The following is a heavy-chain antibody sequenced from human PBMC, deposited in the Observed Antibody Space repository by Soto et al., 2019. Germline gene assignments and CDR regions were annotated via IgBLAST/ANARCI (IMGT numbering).Heavy chain of an antibody. CDR2: IYYSGST. J-gene: IGHJ6*02. Sequence: PSETLSLTCTVSGGSISSYYWSWIRQPPGKGLEWIGYIYYSGSTNYNPSLKSRVTISVDTSKNQFSLKLSSVTAADTAVYYCARRGGSSSSHYYYGMDVWGQGTTVTVS. V-gene: IGHV4-59*01. D-gene: IGHD6-6*01. CDR1: GGSISSYY. CDR3: ARRGGSSSSHYYYGMDV.